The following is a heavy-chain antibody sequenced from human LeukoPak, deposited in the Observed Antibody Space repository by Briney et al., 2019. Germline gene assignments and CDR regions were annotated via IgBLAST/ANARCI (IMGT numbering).Heavy chain of an antibody. Sequence: SETLSLTCAVYGGSFSGYYWSWIRQPPGKGLEWIGEINHSGSTNYNPSLKSRVTISVDTSKNQFSLKLSSVTAADTAVYYCARVKQWLLYYYYMDVWGKGTTVTVSS. CDR2: INHSGST. CDR1: GGSFSGYY. CDR3: ARVKQWLLYYYYMDV. J-gene: IGHJ6*03. V-gene: IGHV4-34*01. D-gene: IGHD6-19*01.